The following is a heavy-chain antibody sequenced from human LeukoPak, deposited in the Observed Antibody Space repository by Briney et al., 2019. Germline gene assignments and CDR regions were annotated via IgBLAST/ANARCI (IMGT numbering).Heavy chain of an antibody. CDR2: IYNSGST. CDR3: ARARGTEAIDS. Sequence: SETLSLTCSVSGDSISIYYWSWIRQPPGKGLEWIGYIYNSGSTNYNPSLKSRVTISVDTSKNQFSLKLTSVTAADTGVYYCARARGTEAIDSWGQGTLVTVSS. V-gene: IGHV4-59*12. D-gene: IGHD6-25*01. CDR1: GDSISIYY. J-gene: IGHJ4*02.